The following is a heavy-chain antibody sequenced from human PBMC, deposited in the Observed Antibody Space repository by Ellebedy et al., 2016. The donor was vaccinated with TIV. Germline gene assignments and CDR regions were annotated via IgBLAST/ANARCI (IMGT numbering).Heavy chain of an antibody. J-gene: IGHJ5*02. Sequence: PGGSLRLSCAASGFTFSNAWMSWVRQAPGKGLEWVGRIKSKTDGGTTDYAAPVKGRFTISRDDSKNTLYLQMNSLKTEDTAVYYCTTDPGATSDWFDPWGQGTLVTVSS. CDR1: GFTFSNAW. D-gene: IGHD1-26*01. CDR2: IKSKTDGGTT. V-gene: IGHV3-15*01. CDR3: TTDPGATSDWFDP.